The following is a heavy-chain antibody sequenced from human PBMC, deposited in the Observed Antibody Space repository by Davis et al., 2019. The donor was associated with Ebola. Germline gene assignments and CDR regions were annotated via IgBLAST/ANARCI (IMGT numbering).Heavy chain of an antibody. CDR2: INPNSGGT. D-gene: IGHD4-23*01. J-gene: IGHJ6*03. CDR3: ARPAGGYYYYYMDV. Sequence: ASVKVSCKASGYTFTGYYMHWVRQAPGQGLEWMGWINPNSGGTNYAQKFQGRVTMTRDTSISTAYMELSRLRSDDTAVYYCARPAGGYYYYYMDVWGKGTTVTVSS. V-gene: IGHV1-2*02. CDR1: GYTFTGYY.